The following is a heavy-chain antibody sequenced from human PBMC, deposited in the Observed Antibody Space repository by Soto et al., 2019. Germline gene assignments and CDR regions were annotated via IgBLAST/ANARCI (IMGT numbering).Heavy chain of an antibody. Sequence: QITLKESGPTLVKPTQTLALTSTFSGFSLSTTGVAVSWIRHPPGKALESLALVYWHDDKRYSPALKSRLSITKDTCKNQVVLTSHALDPVVSATYYCAPSGGGTVGTYNFDYWGQGARVTVSS. J-gene: IGHJ4*02. V-gene: IGHV2-5*01. CDR2: VYWHDDK. CDR3: APSGGGTVGTYNFDY. CDR1: GFSLSTTGVA. D-gene: IGHD1-20*01.